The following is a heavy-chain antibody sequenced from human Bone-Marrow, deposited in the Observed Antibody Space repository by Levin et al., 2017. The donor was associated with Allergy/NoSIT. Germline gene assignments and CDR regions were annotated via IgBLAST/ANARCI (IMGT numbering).Heavy chain of an antibody. Sequence: SETLSLTCTVSGASVSSDGHFWTWIRQFPGTGLEWIGYVYYSGSTNYNRSLKIRVTMSVATTNSQFSLKLKSVTAADTAVYYCACHRCTSAACSALLFDSWGHGTLVTVSS. V-gene: IGHV4-61*08. CDR2: VYYSGST. CDR1: GASVSSDGHF. D-gene: IGHD2-2*01. CDR3: ACHRCTSAACSALLFDS. J-gene: IGHJ4*01.